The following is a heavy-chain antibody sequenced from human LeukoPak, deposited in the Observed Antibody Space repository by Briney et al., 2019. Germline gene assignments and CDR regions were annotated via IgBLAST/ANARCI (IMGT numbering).Heavy chain of an antibody. J-gene: IGHJ4*02. CDR3: ARRKWLGRTSHFDY. V-gene: IGHV5-51*01. D-gene: IGHD3-22*01. Sequence: KVSCKASGYTFTSYWIGWVRQMPGKGLEWMGIIYPGDSDTRYSPSFQGQVTISADKSISTAYLQWSSLKASDTAMYYCARRKWLGRTSHFDYWGQGTLVTVSS. CDR2: IYPGDSDT. CDR1: GYTFTSYW.